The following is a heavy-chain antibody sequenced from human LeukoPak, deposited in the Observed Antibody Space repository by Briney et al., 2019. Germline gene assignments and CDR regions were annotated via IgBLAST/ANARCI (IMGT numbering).Heavy chain of an antibody. V-gene: IGHV4-59*01. CDR1: GGSIGSYY. Sequence: SETLSLTCAVSGGSIGSYYWSWIQQPPGKGLEWIGYIYYSGSTSYNPSLKSRVTISVDTSKNQFSLKLSSVTAADTAIYYCARRTGTAYDYWGQGTLVTVSS. CDR3: ARRTGTAYDY. J-gene: IGHJ4*02. D-gene: IGHD1-1*01. CDR2: IYYSGST.